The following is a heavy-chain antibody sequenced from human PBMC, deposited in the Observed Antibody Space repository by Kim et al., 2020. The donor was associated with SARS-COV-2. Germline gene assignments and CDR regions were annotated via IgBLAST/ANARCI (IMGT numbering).Heavy chain of an antibody. Sequence: GGSLRLSCSASGFTFSSYAMHWVRQAPGKGLESVSAISSNGGSTYYADSVKGRFTISRDNSKNTLYLQMSSLRAEDTAVYYCVKDRFMITFGGSDLWGQGTLVTVSS. J-gene: IGHJ5*02. V-gene: IGHV3-64D*09. D-gene: IGHD3-16*01. CDR3: VKDRFMITFGGSDL. CDR2: ISSNGGST. CDR1: GFTFSSYA.